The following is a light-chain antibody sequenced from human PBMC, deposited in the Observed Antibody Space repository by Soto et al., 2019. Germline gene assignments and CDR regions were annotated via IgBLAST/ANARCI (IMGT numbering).Light chain of an antibody. V-gene: IGKV3-20*01. J-gene: IGKJ1*01. CDR2: GAS. CDR1: QSISSSY. Sequence: EIVLTQSAGTLSLYPGERATLSCRASQSISSSYLAWYQQKPGQAPRLLIYGASSRATGTPDRFSGSGSGTDFTLTISRLEPEDFAVYYCQQYYSSPWTFGLGTKVDIK. CDR3: QQYYSSPWT.